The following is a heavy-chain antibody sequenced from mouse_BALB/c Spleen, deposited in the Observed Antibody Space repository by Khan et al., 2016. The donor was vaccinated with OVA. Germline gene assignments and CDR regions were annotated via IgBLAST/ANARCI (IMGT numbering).Heavy chain of an antibody. D-gene: IGHD4-1*01. CDR1: GFNIKDTY. V-gene: IGHV14-3*02. J-gene: IGHJ3*01. CDR3: ARDYWDVFAY. Sequence: VQLQQSGAELVKPGASVKLSCTASGFNIKDTYMHWVKQRPEQGLEWIGRIDPANGNTKYDPKFQGKATITADTSSNTAYLHLSSLTSEDTAVYYCARDYWDVFAYWGQGLWSLSLQ. CDR2: IDPANGNT.